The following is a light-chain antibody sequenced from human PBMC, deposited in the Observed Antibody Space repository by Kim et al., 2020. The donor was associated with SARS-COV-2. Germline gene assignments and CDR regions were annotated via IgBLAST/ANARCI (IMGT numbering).Light chain of an antibody. V-gene: IGLV1-40*01. Sequence: RVTISCTGSSSNLGAGYDVHWYQQLPGTAPKLLIYGNSSRPSGVPDRFSGSKSGTSASLAITGLQAEDEADYCCQSYDSSLSGSGVFGTGTKVTVL. J-gene: IGLJ1*01. CDR1: SSNLGAGYD. CDR3: QSYDSSLSGSGV. CDR2: GNS.